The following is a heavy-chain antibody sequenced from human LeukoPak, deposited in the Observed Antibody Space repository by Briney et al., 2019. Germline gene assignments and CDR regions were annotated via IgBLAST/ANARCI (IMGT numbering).Heavy chain of an antibody. J-gene: IGHJ4*02. D-gene: IGHD1-26*01. Sequence: SETLSLTCTVSGGSINSYYWSWIRQPPGKGLEWIGYIYYSGSTNYNPSLKSRVTISVDTSKNQFSLKLSSVTAADTALYYCARVWTDSGSYYDDRGAFDYWGQGTLVTVSS. V-gene: IGHV4-59*01. CDR1: GGSINSYY. CDR2: IYYSGST. CDR3: ARVWTDSGSYYDDRGAFDY.